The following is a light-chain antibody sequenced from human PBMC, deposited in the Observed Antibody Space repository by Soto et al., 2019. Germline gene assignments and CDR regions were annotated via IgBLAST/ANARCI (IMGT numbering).Light chain of an antibody. CDR3: QQYYNFPLT. Sequence: DIKIKQTPHTLSAYVGDRVTITCRASQSIRSWLAWYQQKPGKAPKLLIYKASTLESGIPSNFSGSGSGTEFTLTMSSLQPEDFAAYYCQQYYNFPLTFGKGTKVDIK. J-gene: IGKJ4*01. V-gene: IGKV1-5*03. CDR1: QSIRSW. CDR2: KAS.